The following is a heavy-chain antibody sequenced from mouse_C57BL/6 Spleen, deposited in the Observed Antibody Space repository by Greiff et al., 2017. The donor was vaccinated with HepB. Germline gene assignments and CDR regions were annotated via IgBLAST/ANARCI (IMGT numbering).Heavy chain of an antibody. Sequence: EVQLQQSGPVLVKPGASVKMSCKASGYTFTDYYMNWVKQSHGKSLEWIGVINPYNGGTSYNQKFKGKATLTVDKSSSTAYMELNSLTSEDSAVYYCARGAQATSYYAMDYWGQGTSVTVSS. CDR2: INPYNGGT. V-gene: IGHV1-19*01. CDR3: ARGAQATSYYAMDY. D-gene: IGHD3-2*02. CDR1: GYTFTDYY. J-gene: IGHJ4*01.